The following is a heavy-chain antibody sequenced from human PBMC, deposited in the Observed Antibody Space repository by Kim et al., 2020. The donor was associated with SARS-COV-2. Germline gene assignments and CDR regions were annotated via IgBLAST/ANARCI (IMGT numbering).Heavy chain of an antibody. CDR3: ARLTSPEFITIFSGWFDS. CDR2: IYYAGDT. V-gene: IGHV4-39*01. Sequence: SQTLSLTCSVSGGSIRHSSYYWAWIRQPPGKGLECIGAIYYAGDTYYNPSLESRVSMSIDTSKNQFSLKLTPVAAADTAIYYFARLTSPEFITIFSGWFDSWGQGARVAVSS. CDR1: GGSIRHSSYY. D-gene: IGHD6-19*01. J-gene: IGHJ5*01.